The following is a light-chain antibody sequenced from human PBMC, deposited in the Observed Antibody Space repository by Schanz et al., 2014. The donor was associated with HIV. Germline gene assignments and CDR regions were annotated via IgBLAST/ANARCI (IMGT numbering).Light chain of an antibody. CDR2: DTS. J-gene: IGKJ3*01. CDR3: QQYNHWPRT. Sequence: EIVLTQSPGTLSLSPGERATLSCRASQSVSSSYLAWYQQKPAQAPRLLIYDTSTRATGIPARFSGSGSGTEFTLTISSLQSEDFAVYYCQQYNHWPRTFGPGTKVDIK. CDR1: QSVSSSY. V-gene: IGKV3D-15*01.